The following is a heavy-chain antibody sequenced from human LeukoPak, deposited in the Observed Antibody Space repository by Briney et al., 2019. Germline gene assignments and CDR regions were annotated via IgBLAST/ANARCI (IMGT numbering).Heavy chain of an antibody. CDR1: GFTFSNAW. J-gene: IGHJ6*02. V-gene: IGHV3-15*01. CDR2: IKSKTDGGTT. CDR3: ARDVDGYSSSWPLYYYYYGMDV. D-gene: IGHD6-13*01. Sequence: GGSLRLSCAASGFTFSNAWMSWVRQAPGKGLEWVGRIKSKTDGGTTDYAAPVKGRFTISRDDSKNTLYLQMNSLKTEDTAVYYCARDVDGYSSSWPLYYYYYGMDVWGQGTTVTVSS.